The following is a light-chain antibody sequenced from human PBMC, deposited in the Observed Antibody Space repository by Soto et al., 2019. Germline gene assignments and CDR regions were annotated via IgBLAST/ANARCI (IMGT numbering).Light chain of an antibody. CDR1: QNVSTY. CDR2: DAS. Sequence: EIVLTQSPATLSLSPGERATLSCRASQNVSTYLAWCQQKPGQAPRLLIYDASNRATGIPARFSGSGSGTDFTLTISSLEPEDFAVYYCQQRTNWLTFGPGTKVDIK. V-gene: IGKV3-11*01. J-gene: IGKJ3*01. CDR3: QQRTNWLT.